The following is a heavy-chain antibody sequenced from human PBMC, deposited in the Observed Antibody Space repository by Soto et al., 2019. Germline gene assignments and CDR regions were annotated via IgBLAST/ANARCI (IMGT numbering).Heavy chain of an antibody. CDR3: ATPYYFNH. Sequence: PVGSLRLSCAASGFMFSAYTMNWVRQAPGKGLEWLSSISDDSSYIDYADSLRGRFTVSRDNAGNSLYLQIDSLGVEDTAVYYCATPYYFNHWGPGTLVTVSS. D-gene: IGHD3-16*01. V-gene: IGHV3-21*06. CDR1: GFMFSAYT. J-gene: IGHJ1*01. CDR2: ISDDSSYI.